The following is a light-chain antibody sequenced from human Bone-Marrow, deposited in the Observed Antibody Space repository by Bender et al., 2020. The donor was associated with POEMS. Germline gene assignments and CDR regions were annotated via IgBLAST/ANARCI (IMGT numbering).Light chain of an antibody. Sequence: QSVLTQPPSASGTPGQRVTISCSGGSSNIGAHAVNWYQHLPGTAPKLLIYSSHRRPSEVPDRFSGSRSGTSASLAISGRQYEDEADYYCAVWDDSLNGWVFGGGTKLTVL. CDR2: SSH. CDR1: SSNIGAHA. V-gene: IGLV1-44*01. J-gene: IGLJ3*02. CDR3: AVWDDSLNGWV.